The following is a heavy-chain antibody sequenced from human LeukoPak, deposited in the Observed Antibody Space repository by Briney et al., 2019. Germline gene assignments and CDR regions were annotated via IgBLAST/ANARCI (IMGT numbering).Heavy chain of an antibody. J-gene: IGHJ4*02. CDR3: ARELLERGLY. D-gene: IGHD1-1*01. V-gene: IGHV4-39*02. CDR1: GGSISSSSYY. Sequence: SETLSLTCTVSGGSISSSSYYWGWIRQPPGTGLEWIGGIYYSGSTYYNPSLKSRVTISVDTSKNQFSLKLSSVTAADTAVYYCARELLERGLYWGQGTLVTVSS. CDR2: IYYSGST.